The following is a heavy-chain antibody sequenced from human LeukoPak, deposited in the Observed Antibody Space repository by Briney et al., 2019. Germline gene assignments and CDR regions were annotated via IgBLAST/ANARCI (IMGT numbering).Heavy chain of an antibody. V-gene: IGHV3-30*04. CDR2: ISYDGSNK. D-gene: IGHD2-2*01. Sequence: PGGSLRLSCAASGFTFSSHAMHWVRQAPGKGLEWVAVISYDGSNKYYADSVKGRFTISRDNSKNTLYLQMNSLRAEDTAVYYCARDDCSSTSCSWYYYGMDVWGQGTTVTVSS. CDR1: GFTFSSHA. CDR3: ARDDCSSTSCSWYYYGMDV. J-gene: IGHJ6*02.